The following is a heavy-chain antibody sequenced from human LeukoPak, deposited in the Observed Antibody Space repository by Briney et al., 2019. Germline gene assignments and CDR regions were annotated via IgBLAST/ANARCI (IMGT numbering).Heavy chain of an antibody. D-gene: IGHD3-9*01. J-gene: IGHJ4*02. CDR1: GGTFSSYA. CDR3: ARDPHPLRYFDWPTFDY. Sequence: VASVKVSCKASGGTFSSYAISWVRQAPGQGLEWMGRIIPILGIANYAQKFQGRVTITADKSTSTAYMELSSLRSEDTAVYYCARDPHPLRYFDWPTFDYWGQGTLVTVSS. V-gene: IGHV1-69*04. CDR2: IIPILGIA.